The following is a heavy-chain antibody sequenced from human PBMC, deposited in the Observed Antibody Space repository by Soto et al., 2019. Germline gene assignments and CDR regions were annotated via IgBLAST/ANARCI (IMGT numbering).Heavy chain of an antibody. CDR3: AGEGRGYRFGYIDH. V-gene: IGHV3-30-3*01. Sequence: PGGSLRLSCAASGFTFSNYAMHWVRQAPGKGLEWVALISYDGSYKYYADSVKGRFTISRDNSKNTLYLQMNSLRAEDTAVYYCAGEGRGYRFGYIDHWGPGTLVTVSS. D-gene: IGHD5-18*01. J-gene: IGHJ4*02. CDR2: ISYDGSYK. CDR1: GFTFSNYA.